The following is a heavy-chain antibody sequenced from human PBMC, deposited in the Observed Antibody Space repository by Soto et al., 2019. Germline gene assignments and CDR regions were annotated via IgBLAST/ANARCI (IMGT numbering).Heavy chain of an antibody. CDR1: GYASSDFG. D-gene: IGHD2-2*01. V-gene: IGHV1-18*04. CDR3: VRDQKYFRVNGNWFDS. J-gene: IGHJ5*01. Sequence: SVKVSCKASGYASSDFGISWVRQAPGQGLEWMGWVSGNNGASNPSPKVQGRITMTLDTSTGVSYMALRSLRSDDTAIYYCVRDQKYFRVNGNWFDSWGQGTLVTVSS. CDR2: VSGNNGAS.